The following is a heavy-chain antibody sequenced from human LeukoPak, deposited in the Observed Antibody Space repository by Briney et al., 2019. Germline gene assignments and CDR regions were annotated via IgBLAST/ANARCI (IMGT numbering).Heavy chain of an antibody. CDR2: IIPIFGTA. Sequence: SVKVSCKASGGTFSSYAISWVRQAPGQGLEWMGGIIPIFGTANYAQKFQGRVTITADESTSTAYMELSSLRSDDTAVYYCARGQGHSSGWFDFDYWGQGTLVTVSS. J-gene: IGHJ4*02. CDR3: ARGQGHSSGWFDFDY. CDR1: GGTFSSYA. D-gene: IGHD6-19*01. V-gene: IGHV1-69*13.